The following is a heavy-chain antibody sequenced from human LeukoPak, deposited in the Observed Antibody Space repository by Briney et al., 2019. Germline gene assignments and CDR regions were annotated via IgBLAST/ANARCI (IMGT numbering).Heavy chain of an antibody. CDR3: ANMGYSYAPGLFDP. V-gene: IGHV4-34*01. D-gene: IGHD5-18*01. J-gene: IGHJ5*02. CDR2: IYYGGSN. Sequence: KPSETLSLTCAVYGGSFSGYYWGRIRQTPGKGLEWIGSIYYGGSNYHNPSLKSRVSMSVDTSKNQFSLKLSSVTAADTAVYYCANMGYSYAPGLFDPWGQGTLVTVSS. CDR1: GGSFSGYY.